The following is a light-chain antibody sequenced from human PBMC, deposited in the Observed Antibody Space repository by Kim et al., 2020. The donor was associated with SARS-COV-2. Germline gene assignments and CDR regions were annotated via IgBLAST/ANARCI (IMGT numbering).Light chain of an antibody. J-gene: IGKJ1*01. V-gene: IGKV3-20*01. Sequence: PGGRATVSCRASQSVSSNYLAWYQQKPGQAPRLLIYGASSRATGIPDRFSGSGSETDFILTISRLDPEDFAVYYCQHYDNWPPWTFGQGTKVDIK. CDR1: QSVSSNY. CDR3: QHYDNWPPWT. CDR2: GAS.